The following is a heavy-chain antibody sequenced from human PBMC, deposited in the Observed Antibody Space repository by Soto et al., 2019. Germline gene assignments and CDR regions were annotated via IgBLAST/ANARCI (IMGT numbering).Heavy chain of an antibody. J-gene: IGHJ3*02. Sequence: QVQLQQSGPGLVKPSQTLSLTCAISGDSVSRISTAWNWIRQSPSRGLEWLGRTYYRSKWYNNYAVSVKSRTTITSDTSKNPFSLQLTSVTSADTAGYYCASGRWRGFEIWGQGTMVTVSS. CDR3: ASGRWRGFEI. V-gene: IGHV6-1*01. CDR2: TYYRSKWYN. CDR1: GDSVSRISTA. D-gene: IGHD3-3*01.